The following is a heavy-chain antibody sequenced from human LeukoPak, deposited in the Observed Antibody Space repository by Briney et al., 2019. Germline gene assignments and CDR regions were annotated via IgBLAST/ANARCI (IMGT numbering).Heavy chain of an antibody. J-gene: IGHJ6*03. CDR3: ARPSSGSKIAARDTDV. D-gene: IGHD6-13*01. V-gene: IGHV4-39*01. Sequence: SETLSLTCTVSGGSISSSSYYWGWIRQPPGKGLEWIGSIYYSGSTYYNPSLKSRVTISVDTSKNQFSLKLSSVTAADTAVYYCARPSSGSKIAARDTDVWGKGTTVTVSS. CDR1: GGSISSSSYY. CDR2: IYYSGST.